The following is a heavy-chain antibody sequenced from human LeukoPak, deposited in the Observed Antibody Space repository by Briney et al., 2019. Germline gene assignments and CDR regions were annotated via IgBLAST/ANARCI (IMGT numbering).Heavy chain of an antibody. CDR1: GGSISSYY. CDR2: IYYSGST. V-gene: IGHV4-59*01. CDR3: ARVNTAYYYYYHMDV. J-gene: IGHJ6*03. Sequence: PSETLSLTCTVSGGSISSYYWSWIRQPPGKGLEWIGYIYYSGSTNYNPSLKSRVTISVDTSKNQFSLKLSSVTAADTAVYYCARVNTAYYYYYHMDVWGKGTTVTVSS. D-gene: IGHD5-18*01.